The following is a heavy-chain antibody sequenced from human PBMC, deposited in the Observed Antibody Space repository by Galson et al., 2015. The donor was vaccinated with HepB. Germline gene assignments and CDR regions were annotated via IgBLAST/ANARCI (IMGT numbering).Heavy chain of an antibody. CDR3: AREIAAHLDYYYYGMDV. CDR2: IIPIFGTA. V-gene: IGHV1-69*13. D-gene: IGHD6-13*01. Sequence: SVKVSCKASGGTFSSYAISWVRQAPGQGLEWMGGIIPIFGTANHAQKFQGRVTITADESTSTAYMELSSLRSEDTAVYYCAREIAAHLDYYYYGMDVWGQGTTVTVSS. CDR1: GGTFSSYA. J-gene: IGHJ6*02.